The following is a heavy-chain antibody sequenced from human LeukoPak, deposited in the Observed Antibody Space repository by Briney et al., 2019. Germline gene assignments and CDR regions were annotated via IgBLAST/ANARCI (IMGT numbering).Heavy chain of an antibody. CDR1: GGTFSSYG. CDR3: ARSGVGGLGYCSSTSCYFDY. J-gene: IGHJ4*02. Sequence: AASVKVSCKASGGTFSSYGISWVRQAPGQGLEWMGWISAYNGNTNYAQKLQGRVTMTTDTSTSTAYMELRSLRSDDTAVYYCARSGVGGLGYCSSTSCYFDYWGQGTLVTVSS. D-gene: IGHD2-2*01. V-gene: IGHV1-18*01. CDR2: ISAYNGNT.